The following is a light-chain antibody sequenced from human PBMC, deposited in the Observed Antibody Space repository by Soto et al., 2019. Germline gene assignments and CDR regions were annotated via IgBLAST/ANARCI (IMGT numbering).Light chain of an antibody. Sequence: QSVLTQPASVSGSPGQSITISCTGTSSDVGVYNYVSWYQQHPGKAPKLMIYDVSNRPSGVSNRFSGSKSGNTASLTISGLRAEDEADYYCSSYTSRRTLRYVFGTGTRSPS. V-gene: IGLV2-14*01. CDR2: DVS. CDR1: SSDVGVYNY. J-gene: IGLJ1*01. CDR3: SSYTSRRTLRYV.